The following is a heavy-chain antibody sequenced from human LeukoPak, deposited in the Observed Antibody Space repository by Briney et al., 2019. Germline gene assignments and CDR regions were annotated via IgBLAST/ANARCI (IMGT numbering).Heavy chain of an antibody. V-gene: IGHV4-59*08. CDR3: ASSSYSSGWYSLRY. J-gene: IGHJ4*02. CDR2: IYYPGST. CDR1: GDSITTSY. D-gene: IGHD6-19*01. Sequence: PSETLSLTCSVSGDSITTSYWTWIRQSPGKGLEWIGYIYYPGSTLSNPSLKSRLSLSLHTSKNQFSLKLSSVTAADTAVYYCASSSYSSGWYSLRYWGQGTLVTVSS.